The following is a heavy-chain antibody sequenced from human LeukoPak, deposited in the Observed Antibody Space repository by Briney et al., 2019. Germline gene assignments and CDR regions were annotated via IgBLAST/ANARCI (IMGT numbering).Heavy chain of an antibody. CDR2: INPNSGGT. CDR1: GYTFTGYY. Sequence: GASVKVSCKASGYTFTGYYMHWVRQAPGQGLEWMGWINPNSGGTNYAQKFQGRVTMTRDTSISTAYMELSRLRSDDTAVYYCARVRRHDYYDSSGYYYYYYMDVWGKGTTVTFSS. D-gene: IGHD3-22*01. J-gene: IGHJ6*03. V-gene: IGHV1-2*02. CDR3: ARVRRHDYYDSSGYYYYYYMDV.